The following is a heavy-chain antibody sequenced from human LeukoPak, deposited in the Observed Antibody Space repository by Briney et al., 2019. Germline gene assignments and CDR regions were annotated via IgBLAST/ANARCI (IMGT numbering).Heavy chain of an antibody. CDR2: IYYSGST. CDR3: ASNNHRDGYSYGDYYFDY. CDR1: GGSISSNSYY. V-gene: IGHV4-39*07. Sequence: SETLSLTCTVSGGSISSNSYYRGWIRQPPGKGLEWIGSIYYSGSTYYNPSLKSRVTISVDTSKNQFSLNLGSVTAADTAVYYCASNNHRDGYSYGDYYFDYWGQGTLVTVSS. J-gene: IGHJ4*02. D-gene: IGHD5-18*01.